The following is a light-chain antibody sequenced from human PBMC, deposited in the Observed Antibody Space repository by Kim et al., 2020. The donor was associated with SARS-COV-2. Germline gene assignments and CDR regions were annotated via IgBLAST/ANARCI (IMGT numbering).Light chain of an antibody. J-gene: IGLJ3*02. CDR2: RNN. CDR3: AAWDDSLSGPWV. Sequence: QRVTISCSGSSSNSGSNYVYWYQQLPGTAPKLLIYRNNQRPSGVPDRFSGSKSGTSASLAISGLRSEDEADYYCAAWDDSLSGPWVFGGGTQLTVL. CDR1: SSNSGSNY. V-gene: IGLV1-47*01.